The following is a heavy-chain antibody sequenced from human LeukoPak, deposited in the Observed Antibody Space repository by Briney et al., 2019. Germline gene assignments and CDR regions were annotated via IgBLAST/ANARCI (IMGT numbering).Heavy chain of an antibody. CDR2: TYYRSKWYN. CDR3: ARASGHYGMDV. Sequence: QTLSLTCAISGDSVSSNSAAWNWIRRSPSRGLEWLGRTYYRSKWYNDDAVSVKSRITINPDTSKNQFPLQLNSVTPEVTAVYYCARASGHYGMDVWGKGTTVTVSS. CDR1: GDSVSSNSAA. D-gene: IGHD6-25*01. J-gene: IGHJ6*04. V-gene: IGHV6-1*01.